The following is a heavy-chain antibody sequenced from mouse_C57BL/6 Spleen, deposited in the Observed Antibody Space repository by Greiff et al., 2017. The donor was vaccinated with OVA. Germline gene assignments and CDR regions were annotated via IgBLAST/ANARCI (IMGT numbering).Heavy chain of an antibody. Sequence: VQLQQSGPELVKPGASVKISCKASGYTFTDYYMNWVKQSHGKSLEWIGDINPNNGGTSYNQKFKGKATLTVDKSSSTAYMELRSLTSEDSAVYYCARAQTFITTARYFDVWGTGTTVTVSS. V-gene: IGHV1-26*01. CDR2: INPNNGGT. CDR1: GYTFTDYY. CDR3: ARAQTFITTARYFDV. J-gene: IGHJ1*03. D-gene: IGHD1-1*01.